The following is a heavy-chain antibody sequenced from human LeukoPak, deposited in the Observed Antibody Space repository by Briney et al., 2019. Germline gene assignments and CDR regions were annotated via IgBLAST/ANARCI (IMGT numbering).Heavy chain of an antibody. Sequence: ASVKVSCKASGYTFTSYYMHWVRQAPGQGLEWMGIINPSGGSTSYAQKFQGRVTMTRDTSTSTVYMELSSLRSEDTAVYYCARDLGYYYFWSGYSHFDYWGQGTLVTVSS. CDR3: ARDLGYYYFWSGYSHFDY. D-gene: IGHD3-3*01. V-gene: IGHV1-46*01. CDR2: INPSGGST. CDR1: GYTFTSYY. J-gene: IGHJ4*02.